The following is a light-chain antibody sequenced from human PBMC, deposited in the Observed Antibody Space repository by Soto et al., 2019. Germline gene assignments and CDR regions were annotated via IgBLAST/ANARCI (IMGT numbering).Light chain of an antibody. Sequence: NFMLTQPHSVSESPGKTVTISCTRSSGSIASNYVQLYQQRPGSSPTTVIYEDNQRPSEVPDRFSGSIDSSSNSASLTISGLKTEDETYYYCQSYDSTNQVFGGGTKLTVL. CDR3: QSYDSTNQV. CDR1: SGSIASNY. V-gene: IGLV6-57*01. CDR2: EDN. J-gene: IGLJ2*01.